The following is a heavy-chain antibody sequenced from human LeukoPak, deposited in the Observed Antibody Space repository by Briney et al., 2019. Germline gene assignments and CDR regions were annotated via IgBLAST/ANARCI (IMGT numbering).Heavy chain of an antibody. J-gene: IGHJ4*02. V-gene: IGHV4-38-2*01. CDR1: GYSISSGYY. CDR2: IYHSGST. CDR3: ARQLYGDYVDY. D-gene: IGHD4-17*01. Sequence: TSETLSLTCAVSGYSISSGYYWGWIRQPPGKGLEWIGSIYHSGSTYYNPSLKSRVTISVDTSKNQFSLKLSSVTAADTAVYYCARQLYGDYVDYWGQGTLVTVSS.